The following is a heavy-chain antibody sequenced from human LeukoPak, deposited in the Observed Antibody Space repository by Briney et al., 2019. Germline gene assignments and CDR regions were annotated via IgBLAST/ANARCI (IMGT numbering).Heavy chain of an antibody. CDR1: GFTLSSYA. CDR2: ISGSGGST. D-gene: IGHD3-22*01. V-gene: IGHV3-23*01. CDR3: AKDPRPNYYDSSGYQGPWGY. Sequence: GGSLRLSCAASGFTLSSYAMSWVRQAPGKGLEWVSAISGSGGSTYYADSVKGRFTISRDNSKNTLYLQMNSLRAEDTAVYYCAKDPRPNYYDSSGYQGPWGYWGQGTLVTVSS. J-gene: IGHJ4*02.